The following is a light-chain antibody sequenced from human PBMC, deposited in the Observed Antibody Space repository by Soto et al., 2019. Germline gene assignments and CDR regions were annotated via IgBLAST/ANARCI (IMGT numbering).Light chain of an antibody. CDR1: TSDFGNYNF. V-gene: IGLV2-8*01. CDR2: EVT. J-gene: IGLJ1*01. CDR3: SSYTGSSNVV. Sequence: QSALTQPPSASGSPGQSVTISCTGTTSDFGNYNFVSWYQQHPGEAPKLLIYEVTKRPSGVPDRFSGSKSGNTASLTVSGLQAEDEADDYCSSYTGSSNVVFGTGTKLTVL.